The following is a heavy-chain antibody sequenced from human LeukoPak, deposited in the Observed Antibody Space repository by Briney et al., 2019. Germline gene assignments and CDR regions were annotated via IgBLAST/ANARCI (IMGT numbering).Heavy chain of an antibody. V-gene: IGHV3-30*02. D-gene: IGHD2-2*01. CDR2: IRYDGSNK. J-gene: IGHJ4*02. Sequence: GGSLRLSCAASGFTFSSYGMHWVRQATGKGLEWVAFIRYDGSNKYYADSVKGRFTISRDNSKNTLYLQMNSLRAEDTAVYYCAKDFRGPAAFLGWGQGTLVTVSS. CDR3: AKDFRGPAAFLG. CDR1: GFTFSSYG.